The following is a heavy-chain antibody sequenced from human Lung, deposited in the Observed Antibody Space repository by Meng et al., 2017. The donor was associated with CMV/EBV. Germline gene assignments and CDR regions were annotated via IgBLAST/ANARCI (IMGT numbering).Heavy chain of an antibody. D-gene: IGHD1-14*01. CDR1: GYTFIDYY. V-gene: IGHV1-2*02. CDR2: INPKSGGT. CDR3: TSAPGDY. Sequence: QVRLVQSGAEVKKPGASVKVSCKASGYTFIDYYMHSVRQAPGQGLEWVGWINPKSGGTHYAQSFQGRVTITRDTSINTVYVEISSLKSDDTAVYYCTSAPGDYWGQGTLVTVSS. J-gene: IGHJ4*03.